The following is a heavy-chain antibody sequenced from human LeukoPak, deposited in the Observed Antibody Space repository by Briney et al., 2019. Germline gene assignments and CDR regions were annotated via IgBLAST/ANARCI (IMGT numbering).Heavy chain of an antibody. J-gene: IGHJ2*01. CDR1: GYTFTSYY. CDR2: INPSGGST. CDR3: ATGLGNWYFDL. Sequence: ASVKVSCKASGYTFTSYYMHWVRQAPGQGLEWMGIINPSGGSTSYAQKCQGRVTMTRDTSTSTVYMELSSLRSEDTAVYYCATGLGNWYFDLWGRGTLVTVSS. D-gene: IGHD1-14*01. V-gene: IGHV1-46*03.